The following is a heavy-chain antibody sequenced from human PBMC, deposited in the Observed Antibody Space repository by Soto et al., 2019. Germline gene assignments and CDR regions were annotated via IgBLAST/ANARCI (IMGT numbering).Heavy chain of an antibody. J-gene: IGHJ4*02. Sequence: GFLRLSCAASGFTFSSYWMNWVRQAPGKGLEWVANIKQDGSEKYYVDSVKGRFTISRDNARNSLYLQMNSLRVEDTAVYYCARVWIINSWGRGTLVTVSS. CDR2: IKQDGSEK. CDR1: GFTFSSYW. D-gene: IGHD3-10*01. CDR3: ARVWIINS. V-gene: IGHV3-7*01.